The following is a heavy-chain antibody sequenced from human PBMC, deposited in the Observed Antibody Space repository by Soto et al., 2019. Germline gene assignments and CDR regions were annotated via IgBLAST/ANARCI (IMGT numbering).Heavy chain of an antibody. CDR2: IYTSGST. J-gene: IGHJ4*02. Sequence: PSETLSLTCTVSGGSINSYYWSWIRQPAGKGLEWIGRIYTSGSTNYNPSLKSRVTMSVDTSKNQFSLKRSSVTAADTAVYYCARGGGRGSRGYWVLDYWGQGTLVTVSS. D-gene: IGHD3-22*01. CDR3: ARGGGRGSRGYWVLDY. V-gene: IGHV4-4*07. CDR1: GGSINSYY.